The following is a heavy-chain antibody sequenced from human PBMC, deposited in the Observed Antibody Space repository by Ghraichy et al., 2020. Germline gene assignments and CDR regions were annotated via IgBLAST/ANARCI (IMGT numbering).Heavy chain of an antibody. CDR3: ARHGTASGPGDYFDY. CDR1: GGSISSYY. J-gene: IGHJ4*02. CDR2: IYYSGST. Sequence: ESLNISCTVSGGSISSYYWSWIRQPPGKGLEWIGYIYYSGSTNYNPSLKSRVTISVDTSKNQFSLKLSSVTAADTAVYYCARHGTASGPGDYFDYWGQGTLVTVSS. V-gene: IGHV4-59*08. D-gene: IGHD6-13*01.